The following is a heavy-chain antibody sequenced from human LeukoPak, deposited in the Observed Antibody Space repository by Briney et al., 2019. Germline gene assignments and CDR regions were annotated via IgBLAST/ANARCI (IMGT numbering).Heavy chain of an antibody. V-gene: IGHV4-59*08. D-gene: IGHD2-21*02. J-gene: IGHJ4*02. Sequence: SETLSLTCTVSGGSISSYYWSWIRQPPGKGLEWIGNIYYSGSTNYNPSLKSRVTISVDTSKSQFSLKLSSVTAADTAVYYCARGGYCGGDCYFYYWGQGTLVTVSS. CDR1: GGSISSYY. CDR2: IYYSGST. CDR3: ARGGYCGGDCYFYY.